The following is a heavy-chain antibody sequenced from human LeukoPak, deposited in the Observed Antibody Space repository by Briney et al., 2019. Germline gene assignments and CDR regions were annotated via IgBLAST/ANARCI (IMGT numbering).Heavy chain of an antibody. J-gene: IGHJ4*02. CDR1: GFTFSSYA. Sequence: GGSLRLSCPASGFTFSSYAMSWVRQAPGKGLEGVSAISGSGGSTYCADSVKGRFTISRDNSKNTLYLQMNSLRAEDTAVYYCAKFLRYYDSSGYNYFDYWGQGTLVTVSS. D-gene: IGHD3-22*01. CDR2: ISGSGGST. CDR3: AKFLRYYDSSGYNYFDY. V-gene: IGHV3-23*01.